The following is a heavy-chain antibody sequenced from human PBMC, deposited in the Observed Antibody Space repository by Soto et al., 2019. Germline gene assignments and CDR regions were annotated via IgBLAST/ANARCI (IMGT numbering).Heavy chain of an antibody. Sequence: EVQLVESVGGLVQPGESLRLSCAASGFTFSSYWMHWFRQAPGKGLVWVSRINSDGSSTSYAGSVKGRFTISRDNAKNTLDLQRNSLRAEDTAVYYCVRTSLVVAAATREDYWGQGTLVTVSS. D-gene: IGHD2-15*01. CDR1: GFTFSSYW. CDR3: VRTSLVVAAATREDY. J-gene: IGHJ4*02. V-gene: IGHV3-74*01. CDR2: INSDGSST.